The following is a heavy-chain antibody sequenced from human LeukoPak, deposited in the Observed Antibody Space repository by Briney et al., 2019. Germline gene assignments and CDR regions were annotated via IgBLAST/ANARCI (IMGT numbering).Heavy chain of an antibody. CDR3: AKDLGSSGCFDY. J-gene: IGHJ4*02. CDR1: GFTFGSYG. D-gene: IGHD6-19*01. Sequence: GGSLRLSCAASGFTFGSYGMHWVRQAPGKGLKWVAFIRYDGTNKYYADSVKGRFTISRDTSKNTLYLQMNSLRTEDTAVYYCAKDLGSSGCFDYWGQGTLVTVSS. CDR2: IRYDGTNK. V-gene: IGHV3-30*02.